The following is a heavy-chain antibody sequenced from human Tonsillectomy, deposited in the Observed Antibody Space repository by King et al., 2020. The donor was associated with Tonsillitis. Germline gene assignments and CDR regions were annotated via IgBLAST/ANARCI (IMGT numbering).Heavy chain of an antibody. CDR1: CGSISGGVYY. CDR3: GRYEGGVFDP. J-gene: IGHJ5*02. D-gene: IGHD2-15*01. Sequence: VQLQESGPGLVKPSQTLSLICTVSCGSISGGVYYWSWIRQHPWRGLEGLAYIYDSDHTFYKPSLKRRLTISVDTSKNQFSLKLSSVTAADTAVYYCGRYEGGVFDPWGQGTLVTVSS. V-gene: IGHV4-31*03. CDR2: IYDSDHT.